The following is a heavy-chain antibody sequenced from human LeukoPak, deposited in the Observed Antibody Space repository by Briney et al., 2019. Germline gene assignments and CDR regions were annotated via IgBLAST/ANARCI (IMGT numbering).Heavy chain of an antibody. D-gene: IGHD2-2*01. CDR1: GGSISSSSYY. CDR3: ARRGYCSSTSCYDYWFDP. V-gene: IGHV4-39*01. J-gene: IGHJ5*02. Sequence: SETLSLTCTVSGGSISSSSYYWGWIRQPPGKGLEWIGTDNYSGCTYYKPSLKSRLAISVDTSKNQFSLKLSSVIATDTAVYYCARRGYCSSTSCYDYWFDPWGQGTLVTVSS. CDR2: DNYSGCT.